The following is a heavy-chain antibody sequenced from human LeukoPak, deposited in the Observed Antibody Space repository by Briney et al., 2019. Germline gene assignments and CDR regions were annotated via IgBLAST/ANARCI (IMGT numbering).Heavy chain of an antibody. CDR2: ISSSSSYI. D-gene: IGHD3-9*01. Sequence: GGSLRLSCAASGFTFSSYSMNWVRQAPGKGLEWVSSISSSSSYIYYADSVKGRFTISRDNAKNSLYLQMNSLRAEDTAVYYCARDTVLRYFDWLTYYYYGMDVWGQGTTVTVSS. J-gene: IGHJ6*02. CDR1: GFTFSSYS. CDR3: ARDTVLRYFDWLTYYYYGMDV. V-gene: IGHV3-21*01.